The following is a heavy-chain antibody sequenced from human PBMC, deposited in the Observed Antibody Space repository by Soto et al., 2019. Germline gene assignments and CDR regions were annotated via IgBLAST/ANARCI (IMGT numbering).Heavy chain of an antibody. J-gene: IGHJ6*02. CDR3: ARVAVAQYXSGSYYLPRYYYYGMDV. V-gene: IGHV3-30-3*01. CDR2: ISYDGSNK. Sequence: GGSLRLSCAASGFTFSSYAMHWVRQAPGKGLEWVAVISYDGSNKYYADSVKGRFTISRDNSKNTLYLQMNSLRAEDTAVYYCARVAVAQYXSGSYYLPRYYYYGMDVWGQGTTVTVSS. D-gene: IGHD3-10*01. CDR1: GFTFSSYA.